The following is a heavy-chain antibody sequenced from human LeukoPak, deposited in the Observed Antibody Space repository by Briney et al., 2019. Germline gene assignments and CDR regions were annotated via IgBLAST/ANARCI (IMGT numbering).Heavy chain of an antibody. CDR1: GFTLSSYG. D-gene: IGHD3-16*01. Sequence: GGSLTLSCTASGFTLSSYGMHWVRQATGKGLEWLAYICYEASNKKEADSVKARFTISRDNSKNTFYLQMNSLRAEDTAVYYCAKPQGGKPPRPFDYWGQGTLVTVSS. CDR3: AKPQGGKPPRPFDY. CDR2: ICYEASNK. J-gene: IGHJ4*02. V-gene: IGHV3-30*02.